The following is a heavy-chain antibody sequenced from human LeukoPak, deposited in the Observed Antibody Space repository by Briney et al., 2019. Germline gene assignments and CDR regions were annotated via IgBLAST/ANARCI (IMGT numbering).Heavy chain of an antibody. V-gene: IGHV3-30*18. J-gene: IGHJ4*02. CDR3: AKATNYDFWSGSLGLDH. D-gene: IGHD3-3*01. CDR2: TSYNGRNN. Sequence: PGGSLRLSCAASGFTFSSYGMHWVRQAPGKGLEWVALTSYNGRNNYYSDFVKGRFSISRDNSQRTVFLQMNNVKTEDTAIYYCAKATNYDFWSGSLGLDHWGQGFLVTVSS. CDR1: GFTFSSYG.